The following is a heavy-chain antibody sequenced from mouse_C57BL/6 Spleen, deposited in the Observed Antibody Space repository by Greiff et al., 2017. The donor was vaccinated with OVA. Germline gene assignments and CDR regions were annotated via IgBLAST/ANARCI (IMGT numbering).Heavy chain of an antibody. CDR3: TSLLEGYYDY. Sequence: EVKVVESGAGLVKPGGSLKLSCAASGFTFSSYAMSWVRQTPEKRLEWVAYLSSGGDYFYYADTVKGRFTSSSYNARNTLYLQMSSLKSEDTAMYYCTSLLEGYYDYWGQGTTLTVSS. J-gene: IGHJ2*01. D-gene: IGHD2-3*01. CDR2: LSSGGDYF. CDR1: GFTFSSYA. V-gene: IGHV5-9-1*02.